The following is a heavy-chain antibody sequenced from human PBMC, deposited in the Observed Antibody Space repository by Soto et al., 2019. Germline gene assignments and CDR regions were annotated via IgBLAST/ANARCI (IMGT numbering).Heavy chain of an antibody. CDR1: GGSFSGYY. V-gene: IGHV4-34*01. Sequence: PSETLSLTCAVYGGSFSGYYWSWIRQPPGKGLEWIGEINHSGSTNYNPSLKSRVTISVDTSKNQFSLKLSSVTAADTAVYYCAALEARRTGSYYYGMDVWGQGTTVTVSS. CDR2: INHSGST. CDR3: AALEARRTGSYYYGMDV. J-gene: IGHJ6*02. D-gene: IGHD6-6*01.